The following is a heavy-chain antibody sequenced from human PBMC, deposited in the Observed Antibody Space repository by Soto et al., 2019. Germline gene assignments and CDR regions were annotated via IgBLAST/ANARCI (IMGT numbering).Heavy chain of an antibody. CDR3: ARAVGGVRNLP. CDR2: ISAYNGNT. Sequence: VPVSCTDSGYTITNYGISGARQAPGQGLEWMGWISAYNGNTNYAQKLQGRVTMTTDTSTSTAYMELRSLRSDDTAVYYCARAVGGVRNLPWGQGTMVTFSS. D-gene: IGHD3-10*01. CDR1: GYTITNYG. J-gene: IGHJ3*01. V-gene: IGHV1-18*01.